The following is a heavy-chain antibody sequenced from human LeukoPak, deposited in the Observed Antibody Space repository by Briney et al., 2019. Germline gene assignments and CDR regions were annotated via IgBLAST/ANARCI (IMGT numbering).Heavy chain of an antibody. J-gene: IGHJ6*03. D-gene: IGHD5-12*01. V-gene: IGHV1-2*02. CDR3: ARGYSGYLKPYYDTDV. CDR2: INPKSGGT. Sequence: GASVKVSCKASGYTFTGYYMHSVRQAPGQGLECMGWINPKSGGTNYAQKLQGRVTMTRDTSISTAYMALSRLRSDDTAVYYWARGYSGYLKPYYDTDVWGKGTTVTVS. CDR1: GYTFTGYY.